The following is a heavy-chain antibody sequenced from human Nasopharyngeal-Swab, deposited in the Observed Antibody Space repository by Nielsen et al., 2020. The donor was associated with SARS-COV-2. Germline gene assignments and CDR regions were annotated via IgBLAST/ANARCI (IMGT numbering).Heavy chain of an antibody. CDR2: IRSEANGGTA. Sequence: GGSLRLSCTTSGFTFGDYAMSWVRQAPGKGLEWVGFIRSEANGGTAEYAVSVEGRFSISRDDSKSIAYLQMNSLKTEDTAVYYCTGYSTIFYWGRGTLVTVSS. D-gene: IGHD2-2*01. V-gene: IGHV3-49*04. J-gene: IGHJ4*02. CDR3: TGYSTIFY. CDR1: GFTFGDYA.